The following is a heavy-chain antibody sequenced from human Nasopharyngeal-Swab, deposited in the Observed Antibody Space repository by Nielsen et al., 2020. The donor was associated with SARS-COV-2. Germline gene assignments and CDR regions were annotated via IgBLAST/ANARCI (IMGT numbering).Heavy chain of an antibody. CDR1: GGSISSNTW. CDR3: SRHYYYYMDI. V-gene: IGHV4-4*02. J-gene: IGHJ6*03. Sequence: GSLRLSCDVSGGSISSNTWWGLVRQTPGMGLEWIGEIIHSGGTNYNPALKSRVTISVDKSKNQLSLEVTSVTAADTAVYYCSRHYYYYMDIWGKGTTVTVSS. CDR2: IIHSGGT.